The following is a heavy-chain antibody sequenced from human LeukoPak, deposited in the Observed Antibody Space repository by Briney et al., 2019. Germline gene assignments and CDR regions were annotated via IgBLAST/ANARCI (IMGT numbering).Heavy chain of an antibody. Sequence: SETLSLTCTVSGGSISSSSYYWGWIRQPPGKGLEWIRSIYYGGSTYYNPSLKSRVTISVDTSKNQFSLKLSSVTAADTAVYYCARDVVAAAGSFDYWGQGTQVTVSS. D-gene: IGHD6-13*01. CDR2: IYYGGST. CDR1: GGSISSSSYY. J-gene: IGHJ4*02. CDR3: ARDVVAAAGSFDY. V-gene: IGHV4-39*02.